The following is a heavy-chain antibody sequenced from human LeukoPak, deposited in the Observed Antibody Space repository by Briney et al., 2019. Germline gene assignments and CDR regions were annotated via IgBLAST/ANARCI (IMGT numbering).Heavy chain of an antibody. CDR2: IKQDGSEK. CDR1: GFTFSSYW. V-gene: IGHV3-7*04. J-gene: IGHJ4*02. D-gene: IGHD3-22*01. CDR3: ARVDYYDSGYFDY. Sequence: PGGSLRLSCAASGFTFSSYWMSWVRQAPGKGLEWVANIKQDGSEKYYVDSVKGRFTISRDNAKNSLYPQMNSLRAEDTAVYYCARVDYYDSGYFDYWGQGTLVTVSS.